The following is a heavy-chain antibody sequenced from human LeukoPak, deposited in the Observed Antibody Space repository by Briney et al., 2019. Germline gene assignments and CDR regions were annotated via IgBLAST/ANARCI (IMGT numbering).Heavy chain of an antibody. CDR2: ISFDGTNK. Sequence: GGSLRLSCAASGFTFSSYAMHWVRQAPGKGLEWVAMISFDGTNKHYADSVKGRFTISRDNSKDTLSLEMNNLRPEDTAVYYCARGLNLGTSDSYWGQGTLVTVSS. CDR1: GFTFSSYA. V-gene: IGHV3-30*04. D-gene: IGHD3/OR15-3a*01. J-gene: IGHJ4*02. CDR3: ARGLNLGTSDSY.